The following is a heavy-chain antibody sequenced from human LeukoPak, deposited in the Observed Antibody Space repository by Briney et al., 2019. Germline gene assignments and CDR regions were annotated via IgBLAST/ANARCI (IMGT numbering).Heavy chain of an antibody. CDR1: GYTLTELS. CDR2: FDPEDGET. CDR3: ATDPLKANYCSGGSCYSDWFDP. J-gene: IGHJ5*02. Sequence: ASVKVSCKVSGYTLTELSMHWVRQAPGKGLEWMGGFDPEDGETIYAQKFQGRVTMTEDTSTDTAYMELSSLRSEDTAVYYCATDPLKANYCSGGSCYSDWFDPWGQGTLVTVSS. D-gene: IGHD2-15*01. V-gene: IGHV1-24*01.